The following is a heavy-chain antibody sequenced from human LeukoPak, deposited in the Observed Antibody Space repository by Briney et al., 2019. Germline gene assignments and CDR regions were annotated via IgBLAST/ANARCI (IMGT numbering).Heavy chain of an antibody. V-gene: IGHV3-53*01. CDR3: ARGDGSGWYIVSDYYYYGMDV. CDR1: GFTVSSNY. CDR2: IYSDGST. J-gene: IGHJ6*02. Sequence: PGGSLRLSSAASGFTVSSNYMSWVRQAPGKGLEWVSVIYSDGSTYYADSVKGRFTISRDNSKNTLYLQMNSLRAEDTAVYYCARGDGSGWYIVSDYYYYGMDVWGQGTTVTVSS. D-gene: IGHD6-19*01.